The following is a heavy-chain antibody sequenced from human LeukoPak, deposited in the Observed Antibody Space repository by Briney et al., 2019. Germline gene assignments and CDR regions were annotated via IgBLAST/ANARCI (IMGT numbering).Heavy chain of an antibody. V-gene: IGHV3-33*01. CDR1: GFTFSSYG. CDR2: IWYDGTNK. Sequence: GGSLRLSCAASGFTFSSYGMNWVRQAPGKGLEWVAVIWYDGTNKYYADSVKGRFTISRDNSKNTLYPQMNSLRAEDTAVYYCTSEGRTATTGDYWGQGTLVTVSS. D-gene: IGHD1-1*01. CDR3: TSEGRTATTGDY. J-gene: IGHJ4*02.